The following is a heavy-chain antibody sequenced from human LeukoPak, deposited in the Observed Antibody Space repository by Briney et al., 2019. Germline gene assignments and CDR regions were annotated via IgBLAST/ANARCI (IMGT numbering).Heavy chain of an antibody. D-gene: IGHD6-19*01. CDR1: RFTSISYW. J-gene: IGHJ4*02. Sequence: PGGSLRLSCAASRFTSISYWMNWVRQAPGKGLEWVANIKQDGSEKYYVDSVKGRFTISRDNAKNSVCLQMNSLRAEDTAVYYCAKETNSSGWLLLYDYWGQGTLVTVSS. CDR3: AKETNSSGWLLLYDY. CDR2: IKQDGSEK. V-gene: IGHV3-7*01.